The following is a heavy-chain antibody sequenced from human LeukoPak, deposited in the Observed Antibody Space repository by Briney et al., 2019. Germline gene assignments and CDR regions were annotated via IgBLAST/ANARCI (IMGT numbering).Heavy chain of an antibody. D-gene: IGHD3-22*01. Sequence: GESLKISCKGSGYSFTSYWIGWVCQMPGKGLEWMGIIYPGDSDTRYSPSFQGQVTISADKSISTAYLQWSSLKASDTAMYYCARHHYYYDSSGYYYGAFDIWGQGTMVTVSS. CDR1: GYSFTSYW. J-gene: IGHJ3*02. V-gene: IGHV5-51*01. CDR3: ARHHYYYDSSGYYYGAFDI. CDR2: IYPGDSDT.